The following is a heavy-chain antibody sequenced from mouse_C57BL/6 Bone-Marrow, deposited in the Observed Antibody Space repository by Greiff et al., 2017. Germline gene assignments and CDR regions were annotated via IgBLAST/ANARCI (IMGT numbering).Heavy chain of an antibody. Sequence: VQLQQPGAELVMPGASVKLSCKASGYTFTSYWMHWVKQRPGQGLEWIGEIDPSDSYTNSNQKFKGKSTLPVDKSSSTAYMQLSSLTSEDSAVYYCARFPHYGIRVFDSWRHGTTRPFSS. CDR3: ARFPHYGIRVFDS. CDR2: IDPSDSYT. J-gene: IGHJ2*01. CDR1: GYTFTSYW. D-gene: IGHD1-1*01. V-gene: IGHV1-69*01.